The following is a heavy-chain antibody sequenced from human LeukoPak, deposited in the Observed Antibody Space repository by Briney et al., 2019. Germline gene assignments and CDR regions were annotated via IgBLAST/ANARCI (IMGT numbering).Heavy chain of an antibody. CDR2: ISVNGETT. CDR3: AQGFSSGWYPY. D-gene: IGHD6-19*01. V-gene: IGHV3-23*01. CDR1: GFSVSSFG. Sequence: PGGSLRLSCAVSGFSVSSFGMSWVRQAPGKGLEWISAISVNGETTWYADSMRGRFIISRDNSKNTLYLQLSSLRAEDTAVYYCAQGFSSGWYPYWGQGSLVSVSS. J-gene: IGHJ4*02.